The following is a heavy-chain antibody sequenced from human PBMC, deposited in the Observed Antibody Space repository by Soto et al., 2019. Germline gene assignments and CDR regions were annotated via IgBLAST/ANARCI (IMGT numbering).Heavy chain of an antibody. CDR2: INPSGGST. Sequence: GASVKVSCKASGYTFTSYSMHWVRQAPGQGLEWMGIINPSGGSTSYAQKFQGRVTMSRDTSTSTVYMELSSLRSEDTAVYYCARVPHPGIEAAGTHVWFDPWGQGTLVTVSS. CDR1: GYTFTSYS. D-gene: IGHD6-13*01. J-gene: IGHJ5*02. CDR3: ARVPHPGIEAAGTHVWFDP. V-gene: IGHV1-46*01.